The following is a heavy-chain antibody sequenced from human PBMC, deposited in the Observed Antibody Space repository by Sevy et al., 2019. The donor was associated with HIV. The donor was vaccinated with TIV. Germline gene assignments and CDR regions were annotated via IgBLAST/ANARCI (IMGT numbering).Heavy chain of an antibody. CDR1: GGSISSYY. CDR3: ARGSGIVVVPAARVGFDP. CDR2: IYYSGST. Sequence: SETLSLTCTVSGGSISSYYWSWIRQPPGKGLEWIGYIYYSGSTNYNPSLKSRVTISVDTSKNQFSLKLGSVTAADPAVYYCARGSGIVVVPAARVGFDPWGQGTLVTVSS. J-gene: IGHJ5*02. D-gene: IGHD2-2*01. V-gene: IGHV4-59*01.